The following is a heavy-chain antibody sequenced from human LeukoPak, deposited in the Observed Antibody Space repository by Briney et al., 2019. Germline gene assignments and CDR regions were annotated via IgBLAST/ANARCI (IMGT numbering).Heavy chain of an antibody. V-gene: IGHV4-34*01. J-gene: IGHJ4*02. CDR1: GGSFSGYY. CDR2: INQSGST. CDR3: ARGSIIAVAGTVGGPYYFDY. D-gene: IGHD6-19*01. Sequence: SETLSLTCAVYGGSFSGYYWSWIRQPPGKGLEGIGEINQSGSTNYNPSLKSRVTISVDTSKNQFSLKPSSVTAADTAVYYCARGSIIAVAGTVGGPYYFDYWGQGTLVTVSS.